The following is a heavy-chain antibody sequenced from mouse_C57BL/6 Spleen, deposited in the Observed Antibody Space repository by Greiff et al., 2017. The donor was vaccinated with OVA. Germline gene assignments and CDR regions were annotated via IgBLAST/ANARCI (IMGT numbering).Heavy chain of an antibody. D-gene: IGHD1-1*01. CDR3: ARLPLVVHYARDY. J-gene: IGHJ4*01. CDR1: GYAFSSYW. V-gene: IGHV1-80*01. CDR2: IYPGDGDT. Sequence: QVHVKQSGAELVKPGASVKISCKASGYAFSSYWMNWVKQRPGKGLEWIGQIYPGDGDTNYNGKFKGKATLTADKSSSTAYMQLSSLTSEDSAVYFCARLPLVVHYARDYWGQGTSVTVSS.